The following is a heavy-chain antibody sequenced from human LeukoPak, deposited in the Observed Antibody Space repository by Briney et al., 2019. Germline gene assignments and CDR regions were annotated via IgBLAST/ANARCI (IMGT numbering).Heavy chain of an antibody. CDR1: GXTFSSYA. V-gene: IGHV3-30-3*01. J-gene: IGHJ6*02. Sequence: GGSLRLSCAASGXTFSSYAMHWVRQAPGKGLEWVEVISYDGSNKYYADSVKGRFTISRDNSKNTLYLQMNSLRAEDTAVYYCARYDARYGMDVWGQGTTVTVSS. D-gene: IGHD1-1*01. CDR2: ISYDGSNK. CDR3: ARYDARYGMDV.